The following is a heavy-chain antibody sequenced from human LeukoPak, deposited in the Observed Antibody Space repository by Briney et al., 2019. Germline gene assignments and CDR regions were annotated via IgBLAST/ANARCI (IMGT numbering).Heavy chain of an antibody. CDR1: GYTFTGYY. CDR2: INPNSGGT. D-gene: IGHD1-26*01. V-gene: IGHV1-2*02. Sequence: ASVKVSCKASGYTFTGYYMHWVRQAPGQGLEWMGWINPNSGGTNYAQKFQGRVTMTRDTSISTAYMELSRLRSDDTAVYYCASLNSGSYYPCDYWGQETLVTVSS. CDR3: ASLNSGSYYPCDY. J-gene: IGHJ4*02.